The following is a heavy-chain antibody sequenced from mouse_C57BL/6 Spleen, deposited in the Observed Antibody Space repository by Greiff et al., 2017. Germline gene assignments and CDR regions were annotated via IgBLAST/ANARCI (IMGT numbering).Heavy chain of an antibody. J-gene: IGHJ4*01. CDR2: IDPADSYT. Sequence: VQLQESGAELVKPGASVKLSCTASGYTFTSYGMQWVQQRPGKSLEWIGEIDPADSYTNYQHKFKGQATFTVDTSSSTAYMQLSSLTAEDAAVYYCGGYGDYDVDYWGQGTTVTVSS. CDR1: GYTFTSYG. CDR3: GGYGDYDVDY. D-gene: IGHD2-13*01. V-gene: IGHV1-50*01.